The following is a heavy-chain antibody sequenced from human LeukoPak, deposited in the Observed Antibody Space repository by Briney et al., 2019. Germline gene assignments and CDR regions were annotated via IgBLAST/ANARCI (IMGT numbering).Heavy chain of an antibody. CDR2: ISSSSSSI. CDR1: GFTFSSYS. V-gene: IGHV3-48*02. D-gene: IGHD6-25*01. J-gene: IGHJ4*02. CDR3: ARERGGYGSFDY. Sequence: GGSLRLSCAASGFTFSSYSMDWARQAPGKGLEWVSYISSSSSSIYYADSVKGRFTISRDNDRNSLYLQMNSLRDEDTAVYYCARERGGYGSFDYWGQGTLVTVSS.